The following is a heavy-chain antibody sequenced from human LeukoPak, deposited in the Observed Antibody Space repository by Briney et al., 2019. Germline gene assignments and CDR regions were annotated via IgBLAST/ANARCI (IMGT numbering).Heavy chain of an antibody. Sequence: GGSLRLSCAASGFTFSSYSMNWVRQAPGKGLEWVAVISYDGSNKYYADSVKGRFTISRDNSKNTLYLQMNSLRAEDTAVYYCAKDIEATVLFGYWGQGTLVTVSS. D-gene: IGHD4-17*01. V-gene: IGHV3-30*18. CDR2: ISYDGSNK. CDR3: AKDIEATVLFGY. CDR1: GFTFSSYS. J-gene: IGHJ4*02.